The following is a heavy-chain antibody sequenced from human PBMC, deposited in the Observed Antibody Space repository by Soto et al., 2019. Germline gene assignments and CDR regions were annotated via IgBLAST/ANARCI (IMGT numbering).Heavy chain of an antibody. CDR2: IFQSGST. J-gene: IGHJ4*02. D-gene: IGHD1-26*01. Sequence: SETLSLTCAVSGGSISSNNWWSWVRQPPGKGLEWIGEIFQSGSTYYSPSLKSRVTISVDKSKNHFSLNLTSVTAADTAIYYCARVYSGSYSDSWGQGTLVTVSS. CDR3: ARVYSGSYSDS. V-gene: IGHV4-4*02. CDR1: GGSISSNNW.